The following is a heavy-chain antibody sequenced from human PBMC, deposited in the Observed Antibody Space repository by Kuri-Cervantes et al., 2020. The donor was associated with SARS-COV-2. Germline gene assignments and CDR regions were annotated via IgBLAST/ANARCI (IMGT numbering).Heavy chain of an antibody. CDR3: ARSPGSIVVVTAPDY. CDR2: ISAYNGNT. CDR1: GYTFTSYG. V-gene: IGHV1-18*04. Sequence: ASVKVSCKASGYTFTSYGISWVRQAPGQGLEWMGWISAYNGNTNYAQKLQGRVTMTTDTSTSTAYMELRSLRSDDTAVYYCARSPGSIVVVTAPDYWGQGTLATVSS. J-gene: IGHJ4*02. D-gene: IGHD2-21*02.